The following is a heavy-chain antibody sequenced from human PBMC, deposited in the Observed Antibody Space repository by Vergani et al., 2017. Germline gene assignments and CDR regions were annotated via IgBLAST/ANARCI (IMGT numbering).Heavy chain of an antibody. CDR3: ARDASARSSQPHYYYYYMDV. V-gene: IGHV3-21*01. Sequence: EVQLVESGGGLVKPGGSLRLSCAASGFTFSSYSMNWVRQAPGKGLEWVSSISSSSSYIYYADSVKGRFTISRDNAKNSLYLQMNSLRAEDTAVYYCARDASARSSQPHYYYYYMDVGGKGTTVTVSS. J-gene: IGHJ6*03. CDR1: GFTFSSYS. CDR2: ISSSSSYI. D-gene: IGHD2-2*01.